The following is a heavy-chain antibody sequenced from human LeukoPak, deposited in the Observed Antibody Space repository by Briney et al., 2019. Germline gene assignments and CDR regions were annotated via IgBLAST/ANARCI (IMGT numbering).Heavy chain of an antibody. Sequence: GGSLRLSCAASGFTFSIYALNRVRRAPGKGVEWISYISSSSTTIYYADSVKSRFTISRDNSKNTLYLQMNSLRAEDTAVYYCVRVGGASSILSAFDIWGQGTMVTVSS. J-gene: IGHJ3*02. V-gene: IGHV3-48*01. D-gene: IGHD6-6*01. CDR2: ISSSSTTI. CDR3: VRVGGASSILSAFDI. CDR1: GFTFSIYA.